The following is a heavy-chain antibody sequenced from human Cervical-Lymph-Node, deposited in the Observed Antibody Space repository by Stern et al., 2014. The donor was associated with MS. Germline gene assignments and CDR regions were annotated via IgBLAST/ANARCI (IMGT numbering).Heavy chain of an antibody. CDR1: GFTFNNYW. J-gene: IGHJ5*02. Sequence: EVQLVESGGGLVQPGGSMRLSCAASGFTFNNYWMTWVRQAPGKGLEWVANINQDGSHTYYADSVKGRFTISRDNAKNSLYLQMNSLRAEDTAVYYCARDNGPWGQGTLVTVSS. CDR3: ARDNGP. V-gene: IGHV3-7*01. CDR2: INQDGSHT.